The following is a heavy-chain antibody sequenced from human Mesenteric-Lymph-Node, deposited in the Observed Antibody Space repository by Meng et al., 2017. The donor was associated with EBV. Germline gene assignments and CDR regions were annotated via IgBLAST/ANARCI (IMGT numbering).Heavy chain of an antibody. J-gene: IGHJ4*02. CDR2: INTNTGDP. D-gene: IGHD6-13*01. Sequence: QVQMVQSGAELKKPGASVKVSWQASGYTFSSYAMNWVRQAPGQGLEWMGWINTNTGDPTYAQAFTGRFVFSLDTSASTAYLQIISLKAEDTAVYYCARDGVSSSWYEYWGQGTLVTVSS. CDR1: GYTFSSYA. CDR3: ARDGVSSSWYEY. V-gene: IGHV7-4-1*02.